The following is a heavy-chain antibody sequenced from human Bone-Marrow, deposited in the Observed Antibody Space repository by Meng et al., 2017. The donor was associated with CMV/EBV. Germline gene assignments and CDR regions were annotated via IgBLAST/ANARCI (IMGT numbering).Heavy chain of an antibody. CDR1: GFTFSSYS. J-gene: IGHJ4*02. CDR2: ISSSSSYI. V-gene: IGHV3-21*01. CDR3: ARSRVGSAAIPGDY. Sequence: GESLKISCAASGFTFSSYSMNWVRQAPGKGLEWVSSISSSSSYIYYADSVKGRFTISRDNAKNSLYLQMNSLRAEDTAVYYCARSRVGSAAIPGDYWGQGTLVTVSS. D-gene: IGHD2-2*02.